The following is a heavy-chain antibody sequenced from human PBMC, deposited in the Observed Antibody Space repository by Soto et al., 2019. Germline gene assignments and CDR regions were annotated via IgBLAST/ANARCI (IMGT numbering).Heavy chain of an antibody. D-gene: IGHD3-3*01. CDR2: ISYDGSNK. CDR1: GFTFSSYG. J-gene: IGHJ6*03. V-gene: IGHV3-30*18. CDR3: AKDLGLRFLEWFPPYSYYMDV. Sequence: PGGSLRLSCAASGFTFSSYGMHWVRQAPGKGLEWVAVISYDGSNKYYADSVKGRFTISRDNSKNTLYLQMNSLRAEDTAVYYCAKDLGLRFLEWFPPYSYYMDVWGKGTTVTVSS.